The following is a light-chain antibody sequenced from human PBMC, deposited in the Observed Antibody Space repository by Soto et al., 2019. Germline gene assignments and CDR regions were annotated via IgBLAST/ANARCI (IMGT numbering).Light chain of an antibody. CDR2: AAA. V-gene: IGKV1-39*01. CDR3: QQSYKTPHT. J-gene: IGKJ2*01. Sequence: DIQMTQSPSSLSASLGDRVTITCRASQGVSAYLLWYQQRQGAAPKLLIYAAANLLSGVPSSFSGSGSGTNFTLTINGLQPEDFATYYCQQSYKTPHTFGQGTKLETK. CDR1: QGVSAY.